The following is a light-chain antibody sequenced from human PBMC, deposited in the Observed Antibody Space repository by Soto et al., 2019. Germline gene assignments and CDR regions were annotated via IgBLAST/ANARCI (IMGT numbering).Light chain of an antibody. CDR2: GAS. J-gene: IGKJ1*01. V-gene: IGKV3-20*01. CDR3: QQYATSPWT. Sequence: EIVLTQSADTLSLSPGERATLSCRASQSVSSSYLAWYRQKPGQAPRLLIYGASIRATGIPDRFSVSGSGTDFTLTISRLEPDDFAVYYCQQYATSPWTFGQGTNVEIK. CDR1: QSVSSSY.